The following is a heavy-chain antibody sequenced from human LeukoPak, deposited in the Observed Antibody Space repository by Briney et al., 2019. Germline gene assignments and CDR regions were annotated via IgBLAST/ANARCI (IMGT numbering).Heavy chain of an antibody. CDR3: AREWFVVTPHFDY. V-gene: IGHV3-30-3*01. CDR1: GFTFSSYA. CDR2: ISYDGSNE. Sequence: GGSLRLSCAASGFTFSSYAMHWVRRAPGKGLEWVAVISYDGSNEYYADSVKGRFTISRDNSKNTLYLQMNSLRAEDTAVYYCAREWFVVTPHFDYWGQGTLVTVSS. J-gene: IGHJ4*02. D-gene: IGHD4-23*01.